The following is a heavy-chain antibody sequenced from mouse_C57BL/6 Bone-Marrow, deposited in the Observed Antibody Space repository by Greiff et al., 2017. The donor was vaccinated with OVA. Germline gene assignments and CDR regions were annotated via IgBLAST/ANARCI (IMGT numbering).Heavy chain of an antibody. CDR1: GFSLTSYG. D-gene: IGHD1-1*01. Sequence: QVQLKESGPGLVQPSQSLSITCTVSGFSLTSYGVHWVRQSPGKGLEWLGVIWRGGSTDYNAAFMSRLSITKDNSKSQVFFKMNSLQADDTAIYYRATSYYYGSSYDYYAMDYWGQGTSVTVSS. J-gene: IGHJ4*01. V-gene: IGHV2-5*01. CDR3: ATSYYYGSSYDYYAMDY. CDR2: IWRGGST.